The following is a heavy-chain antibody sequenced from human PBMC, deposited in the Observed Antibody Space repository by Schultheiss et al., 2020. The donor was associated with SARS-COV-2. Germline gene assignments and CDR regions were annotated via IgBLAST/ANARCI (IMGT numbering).Heavy chain of an antibody. D-gene: IGHD6-6*01. J-gene: IGHJ6*02. CDR3: ARVGYSSSSPDSYYYYGMDV. Sequence: ASVKVSCKASGYTFTSYAMHWVRQAPGQRLEWMGWINADNGNTKYSQKFQGRVTITRDTSASTVYMELSSLRSEDTAVYYCARVGYSSSSPDSYYYYGMDVWGQGTTVTVSS. V-gene: IGHV1-3*01. CDR2: INADNGNT. CDR1: GYTFTSYA.